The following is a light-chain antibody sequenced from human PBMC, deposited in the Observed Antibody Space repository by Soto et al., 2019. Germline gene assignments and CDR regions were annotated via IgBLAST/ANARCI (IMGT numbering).Light chain of an antibody. CDR2: GAS. Sequence: EIVMTQSPATLSVSPGERATLSCRASQSVSRNLAWYQQKPGQAPRLLIFGASTRATGVPARFTGSGSGTEFTLTVSSLQSEDFAIYFCQQYNQWPPPWTFGQGTKVEI. J-gene: IGKJ1*01. V-gene: IGKV3-15*01. CDR1: QSVSRN. CDR3: QQYNQWPPPWT.